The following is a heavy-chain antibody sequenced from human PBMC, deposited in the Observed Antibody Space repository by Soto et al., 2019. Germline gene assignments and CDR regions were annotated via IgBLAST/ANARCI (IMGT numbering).Heavy chain of an antibody. Sequence: SETLSLTCAVYGGSFSGYYWSWIRQPPGKGLEWIGEINHSGSTNYNPSLKSRVTISVDTSKNQFSLKLSSVTAADTAVYYCARGDTAMAQYYFDYWGQGTLVTVSS. CDR2: INHSGST. D-gene: IGHD5-18*01. J-gene: IGHJ4*02. CDR1: GGSFSGYY. CDR3: ARGDTAMAQYYFDY. V-gene: IGHV4-34*01.